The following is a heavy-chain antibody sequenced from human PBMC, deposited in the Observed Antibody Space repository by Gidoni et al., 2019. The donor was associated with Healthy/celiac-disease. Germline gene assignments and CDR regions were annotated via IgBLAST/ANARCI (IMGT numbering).Heavy chain of an antibody. J-gene: IGHJ3*02. CDR2: ISWNSGSI. D-gene: IGHD6-13*01. Sequence: EVQLVESGGGLVQPGRSLRLSWAASGFTFDDYAMPWGRQAPGKGLEWVSGISWNSGSIGYADSVKGRFTISRDNAKNSLYLQMNSLRAEDTALYYCAKDSSSWHYDAFDIWGQGTMVTVSS. V-gene: IGHV3-9*01. CDR1: GFTFDDYA. CDR3: AKDSSSWHYDAFDI.